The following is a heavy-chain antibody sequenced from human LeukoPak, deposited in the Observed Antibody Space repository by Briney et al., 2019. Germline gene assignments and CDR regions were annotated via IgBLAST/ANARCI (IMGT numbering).Heavy chain of an antibody. CDR1: GFTLSNFW. Sequence: PGGSLRLSCAVSGFTLSNFWMAWVRQAPGKGLEWVSAISGNGGSIYYADSVKGRFTISRDNSKNTLYLQMNSLRAEDTAVYYCVKDQRGGSSSWYAGRAFDYWGQGTLVTVSS. J-gene: IGHJ4*02. CDR2: ISGNGGSI. CDR3: VKDQRGGSSSWYAGRAFDY. V-gene: IGHV3-23*01. D-gene: IGHD6-13*01.